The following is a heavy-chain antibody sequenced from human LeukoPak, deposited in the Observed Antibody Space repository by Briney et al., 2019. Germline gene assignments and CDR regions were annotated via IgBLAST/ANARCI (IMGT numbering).Heavy chain of an antibody. J-gene: IGHJ3*02. CDR1: GFIFSNHA. V-gene: IGHV3-21*01. CDR2: ISSSSSYI. Sequence: PGGSLRLSCAASGFIFSNHAMSWVRQAPGKGLEWVSSISSSSSYIYYADSVKGRFTISRDNAKNSLYLQMNSLRAEDTAVYYCARDLGGSSGWYGNAFDIWGQGTMVTVSS. CDR3: ARDLGGSSGWYGNAFDI. D-gene: IGHD6-19*01.